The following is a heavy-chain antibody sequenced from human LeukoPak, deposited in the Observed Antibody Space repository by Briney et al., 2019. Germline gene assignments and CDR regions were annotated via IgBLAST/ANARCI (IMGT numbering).Heavy chain of an antibody. J-gene: IGHJ4*02. Sequence: PGGSLRLSCAASGSTFSSYGMHWVRQAPGKGLEWVAFIRYDGSNKYYADSVKGRLTISRDNSKNTLYLQMNSLRAEDTAVYYCAKDRLTEDILTGYYYWGQGTLVPVSS. V-gene: IGHV3-30*02. CDR1: GSTFSSYG. CDR2: IRYDGSNK. CDR3: AKDRLTEDILTGYYY. D-gene: IGHD3-9*01.